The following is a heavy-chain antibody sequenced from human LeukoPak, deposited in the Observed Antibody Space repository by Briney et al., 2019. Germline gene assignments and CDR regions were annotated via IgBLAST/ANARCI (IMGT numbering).Heavy chain of an antibody. J-gene: IGHJ4*02. D-gene: IGHD1-26*01. CDR2: IYNGGNT. V-gene: IGHV4-4*09. CDR1: GVSINTYY. CDR3: AAGPWELDF. Sequence: SETLSLTCTVSGVSINTYYASWIRQAPGKGLEFIGFIYNGGNTNYNPSLKSRATISVDSSNNQFSLRLTSVTAADTAMYYCAAGPWELDFWGQGTLVTVSS.